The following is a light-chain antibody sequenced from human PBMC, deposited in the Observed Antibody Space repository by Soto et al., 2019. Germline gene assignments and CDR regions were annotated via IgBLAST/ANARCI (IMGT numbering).Light chain of an antibody. J-gene: IGLJ1*01. V-gene: IGLV2-14*01. CDR2: EVT. Sequence: QSALTQPASVSGSPGQSITITCTVTTNDVGGYNYVSWYQQHPGKAPKLLIFEVTSRPSGVSHRFSGSKSGNTASLTISALQAEDEADYFCNSYTSSTSLPYVFGTGTKVTVL. CDR3: NSYTSSTSLPYV. CDR1: TNDVGGYNY.